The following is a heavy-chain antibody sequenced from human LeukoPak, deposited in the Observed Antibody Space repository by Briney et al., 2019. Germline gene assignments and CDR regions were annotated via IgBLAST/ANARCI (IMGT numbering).Heavy chain of an antibody. CDR3: ARRVSGDYAWLDV. Sequence: SETLSLTCTVSGGSISSHYWSWIRQPPGKGLEWIGYIHYSGSTDYNPSLKSRVTISIDTSKNQFSLKLRSVTAADTAVYYCARRVSGDYAWLDVWGQGTTVTVSS. CDR2: IHYSGST. CDR1: GGSISSHY. J-gene: IGHJ6*02. V-gene: IGHV4-59*08. D-gene: IGHD4-17*01.